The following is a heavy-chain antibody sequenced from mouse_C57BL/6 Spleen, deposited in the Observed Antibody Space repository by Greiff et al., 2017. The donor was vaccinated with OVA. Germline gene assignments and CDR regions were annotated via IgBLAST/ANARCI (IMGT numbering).Heavy chain of an antibody. V-gene: IGHV1-64*01. J-gene: IGHJ2*01. Sequence: QVQLQQPGAELVKPGASVKLSCKASGYTFTSYWMHWVKQRPGQGLEWIGMIHPNSGSTNYNEKFKSKATLTVDKSSSTAYMQRSSLTSEDSAVYYCARERDYDSPFDYWGQGTTLTVSS. CDR3: ARERDYDSPFDY. CDR1: GYTFTSYW. CDR2: IHPNSGST. D-gene: IGHD2-4*01.